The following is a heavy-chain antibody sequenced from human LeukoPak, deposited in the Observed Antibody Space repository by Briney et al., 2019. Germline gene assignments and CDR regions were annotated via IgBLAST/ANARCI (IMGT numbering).Heavy chain of an antibody. V-gene: IGHV4-59*11. D-gene: IGHD1-26*01. CDR3: ARARLVSLAGARTYYFDS. Sequence: SETLSLTCTVSGGAIRSHYWSWIRQAPGKGMEWIGCMYYSGSTNYNPSLKSRVTISVDTSKNEKQVSLKLSSVTAADTAVYYCARARLVSLAGARTYYFDSWGQGTLVTVSS. CDR2: MYYSGST. CDR1: GGAIRSHY. J-gene: IGHJ4*02.